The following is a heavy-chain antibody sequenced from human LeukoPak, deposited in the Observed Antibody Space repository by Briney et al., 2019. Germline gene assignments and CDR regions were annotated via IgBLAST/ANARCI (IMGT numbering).Heavy chain of an antibody. J-gene: IGHJ5*02. V-gene: IGHV4-30-2*01. CDR2: IYHSGST. Sequence: PSETLSLTCTVSGGSISSYSWSWIRQPPGKGLEWIGYIYHSGSTYYNPSLKSRVTISVDRSKNQFSLKLSSVTAADTAVYYCAREGPYSSSSWGQGTLVTVSS. CDR1: GGSISSYS. D-gene: IGHD6-13*01. CDR3: AREGPYSSSS.